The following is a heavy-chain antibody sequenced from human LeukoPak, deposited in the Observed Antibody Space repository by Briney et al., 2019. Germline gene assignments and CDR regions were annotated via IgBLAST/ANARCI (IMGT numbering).Heavy chain of an antibody. CDR3: AKGWGYSYGTDGFDY. V-gene: IGHV3-23*01. CDR2: ISGSGGST. J-gene: IGHJ4*02. CDR1: GFTFSSYA. D-gene: IGHD5-18*01. Sequence: GGSLRLSCAASGFTFSSYAMSWVRQAPGKGLEWVSGISGSGGSTSYADSVKGRFTISGDNSKNSLYLQMNSLRAEDTAVYYCAKGWGYSYGTDGFDYWGQGTLVTVSS.